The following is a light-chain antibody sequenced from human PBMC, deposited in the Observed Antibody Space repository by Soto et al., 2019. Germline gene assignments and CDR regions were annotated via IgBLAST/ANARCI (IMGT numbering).Light chain of an antibody. CDR2: NVY. J-gene: IGLJ1*01. CDR1: SSDVGAYNF. V-gene: IGLV2-14*03. Sequence: QSVRTQPASVSGSPGQSITISCTGTSSDVGAYNFVSWHQQHPGKAPKLMIYNVYDRPSGISYRFSGSKSGNTASLTISGLQGEDEADYYCSAYTVSRTYLFGTGTRVTVL. CDR3: SAYTVSRTYL.